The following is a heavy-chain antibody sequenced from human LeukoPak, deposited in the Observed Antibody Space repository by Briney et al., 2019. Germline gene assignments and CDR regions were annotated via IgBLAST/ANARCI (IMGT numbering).Heavy chain of an antibody. J-gene: IGHJ4*02. V-gene: IGHV3-23*01. CDR2: VSGSGGSA. Sequence: GGSLRLSCAASGFTFSRYAMTWVRQAPGKGLGWVAVVSGSGGSAYYAGSVRGRLTISTDNCGNTLSLQMTSLRGEDTAIYYRVKADGHLWFGFDYWGQGPLATVSS. CDR3: VKADGHLWFGFDY. CDR1: GFTFSRYA. D-gene: IGHD3-10*01.